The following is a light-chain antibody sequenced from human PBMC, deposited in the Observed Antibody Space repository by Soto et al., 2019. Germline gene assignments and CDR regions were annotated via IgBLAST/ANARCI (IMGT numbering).Light chain of an antibody. CDR1: QTISNSH. Sequence: EVVLTQSPDTLSLSPGERATRSCRASQTISNSHLAWHQQKPGQAPRLLIFGASNRAAGIPDRFSGSGSGTDFTLTIFRLEPEDYAVYYCQQYDKSPLTFGGGTKVEIK. V-gene: IGKV3-20*01. J-gene: IGKJ4*01. CDR3: QQYDKSPLT. CDR2: GAS.